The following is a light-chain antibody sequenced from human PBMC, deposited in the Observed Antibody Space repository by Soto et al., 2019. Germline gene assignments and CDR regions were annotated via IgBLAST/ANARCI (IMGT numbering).Light chain of an antibody. CDR1: SSNIGAGYD. J-gene: IGLJ2*01. CDR3: QSYDISLSVSVV. V-gene: IGLV1-40*01. Sequence: QLVLTQPPSVSGAPGQRVTISCTGSSSNIGAGYDVQWYQQLPGAAPRLLIFGNANRPSGVPDRFSGSRSGTSASLAISGLQAEDEAHYYCQSYDISLSVSVVFGGGTKVTVL. CDR2: GNA.